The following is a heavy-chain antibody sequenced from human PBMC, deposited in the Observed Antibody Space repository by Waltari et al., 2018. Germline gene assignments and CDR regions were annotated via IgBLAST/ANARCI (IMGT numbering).Heavy chain of an antibody. Sequence: QESGPGLLKPSETLSLTCAVSGCSVTDTSYFWGWIRQAPGKGLEWLGNIYYDGNTNYNPSLKSRVSISVDTSQKQFSLKLTSVTATDTAVYYCARQGLYCRSSNCVGLDFSHWGQGTLVAVS. CDR3: ARQGLYCRSSNCVGLDFSH. V-gene: IGHV4-39*01. J-gene: IGHJ4*02. D-gene: IGHD2-2*01. CDR2: IYYDGNT. CDR1: GCSVTDTSYF.